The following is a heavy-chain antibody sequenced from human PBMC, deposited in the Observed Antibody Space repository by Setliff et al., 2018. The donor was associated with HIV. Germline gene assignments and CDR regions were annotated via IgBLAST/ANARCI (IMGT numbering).Heavy chain of an antibody. Sequence: SETLSLTCSVSGYSISNGYYWGWFQQSPGKGLEWIATIYQTGSIYYNPSLQNRVTLLLDMSKNQFSLKLSSATAADTAVYYCARQAWHSGRNGYFVDYWGQGMLVTVSS. CDR1: GYSISNGYY. CDR2: IYQTGSI. CDR3: ARQAWHSGRNGYFVDY. V-gene: IGHV4-38-2*02. J-gene: IGHJ4*02. D-gene: IGHD3-22*01.